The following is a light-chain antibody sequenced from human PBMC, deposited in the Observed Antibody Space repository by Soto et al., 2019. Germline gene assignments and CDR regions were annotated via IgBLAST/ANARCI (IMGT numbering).Light chain of an antibody. J-gene: IGKJ1*01. Sequence: EIVLTQSPGTLSLSPGERATLSCRASQSVSSSYLAWYQQKPGQAPRLLIYGASSRATGIPDRFSGSGSGKDFSLTISRLEPEDFAVYYCQQYGSSPWTFGQGTNVEIK. CDR2: GAS. V-gene: IGKV3-20*01. CDR1: QSVSSSY. CDR3: QQYGSSPWT.